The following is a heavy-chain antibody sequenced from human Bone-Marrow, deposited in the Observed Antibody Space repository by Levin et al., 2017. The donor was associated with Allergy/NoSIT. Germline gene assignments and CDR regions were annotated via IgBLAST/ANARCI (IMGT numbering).Heavy chain of an antibody. CDR1: GFTFSTYW. CDR2: IQSNGKT. J-gene: IGHJ5*02. V-gene: IGHV3-74*01. D-gene: IGHD3-10*01. CDR3: ARDRFYSDSGSNFSWFDP. Sequence: GGSLRLSCAASGFTFSTYWMHWVRQAPGKGLVWVSRIQSNGKTNYADSVKGRFTISRDNAKNTLYLQMNSLTVEDAAVYYCARDRFYSDSGSNFSWFDPWGQGTLVTVSS.